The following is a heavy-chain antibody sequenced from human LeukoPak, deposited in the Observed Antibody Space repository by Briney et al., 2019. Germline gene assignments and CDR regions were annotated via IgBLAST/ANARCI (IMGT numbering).Heavy chain of an antibody. J-gene: IGHJ4*02. CDR1: GYTFTSYG. CDR2: ISAYNGNT. Sequence: GASVKVSCKASGYTFTSYGIRWVRQAPGQGLEWMGWISAYNGNTNYAQKLQGRVTMTTDTSTSTAYMELRSLRSDDTAVYYCARRGYYDSSGYLFYWGQGTLVTVSS. CDR3: ARRGYYDSSGYLFY. D-gene: IGHD3-22*01. V-gene: IGHV1-18*01.